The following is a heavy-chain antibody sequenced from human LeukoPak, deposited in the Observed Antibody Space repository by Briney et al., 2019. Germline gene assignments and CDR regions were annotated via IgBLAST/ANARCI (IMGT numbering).Heavy chain of an antibody. Sequence: GGSLRLSCAASGFTFSSYAMSWVRQAPGKGLEWVSAISGSGGSTYYADSVKGRFTISRDNPKNTLYLQMNSLRAEDTAVYYCAGFTHSPQFDPWGQGTLVTVSS. CDR2: ISGSGGST. D-gene: IGHD2-21*01. J-gene: IGHJ5*02. CDR3: AGFTHSPQFDP. V-gene: IGHV3-23*01. CDR1: GFTFSSYA.